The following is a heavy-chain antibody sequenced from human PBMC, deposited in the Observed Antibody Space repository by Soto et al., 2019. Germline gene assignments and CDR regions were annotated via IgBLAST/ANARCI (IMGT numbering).Heavy chain of an antibody. CDR3: ARGRYCLAGRCFPNWFDS. V-gene: IGHV4-30-4*01. D-gene: IGHD2-15*01. CDR1: GDSISNLDYF. J-gene: IGHJ5*01. CDR2: IYKSATT. Sequence: SETLSLTCSVSGDSISNLDYFWAWIRQPPGQALEYIGYIYKSATTYYNPSFESRVAISVDTSKSQFSPNVTSVTAADTAVYFCARGRYCLAGRCFPNWFDSWGQGALVTVSS.